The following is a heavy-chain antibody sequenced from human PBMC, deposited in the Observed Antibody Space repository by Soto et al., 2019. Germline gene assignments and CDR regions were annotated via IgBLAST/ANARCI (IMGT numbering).Heavy chain of an antibody. CDR2: MNPGSGGT. V-gene: IGHV1-8*01. D-gene: IGHD3-16*01. CDR1: GYSSTNND. CDR3: ARMATFGSLNWFDP. J-gene: IGHJ5*02. Sequence: ASVQVSCKASGYSSTNNDVSWVRQATGQGLEWMGWMNPGSGGTGYAQKFQGRVTMTRDISIATAYMELSSLRSDDTAIYYCARMATFGSLNWFDPWGQGTLVTVSS.